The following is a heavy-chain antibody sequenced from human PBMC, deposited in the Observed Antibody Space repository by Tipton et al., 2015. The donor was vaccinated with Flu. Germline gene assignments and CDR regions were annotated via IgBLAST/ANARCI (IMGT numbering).Heavy chain of an antibody. V-gene: IGHV3-11*01. J-gene: IGHJ3*02. CDR2: ISSSGSSI. CDR1: GFTFSDYY. CDR3: GRSSHQGDAFDI. Sequence: SLRLSCAASGFTFSDYYMSWIRLAPGKGLEWVSHISSSGSSINYADSVKGRFTISRDNAKNSLYLQMNSLRAEDTAVYYCGRSSHQGDAFDIWGQGTMVTVSS. D-gene: IGHD6-19*01.